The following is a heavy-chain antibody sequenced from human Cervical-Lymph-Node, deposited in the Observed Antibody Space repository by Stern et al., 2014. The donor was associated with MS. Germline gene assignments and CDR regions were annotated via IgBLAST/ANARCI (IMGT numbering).Heavy chain of an antibody. CDR3: ASQYQVLYFDS. Sequence: VQLVESGGGVVQPGGSLRLSCAASGFRFRNFDIHWVRQAPGKGLEWVAVIAFDGSSKHYADSVKGRFTVSRGVYENTLYLQKKSRRGEDAAVFYCASQYQVLYFDSWGQGTLVTVSS. CDR2: IAFDGSSK. CDR1: GFRFRNFD. J-gene: IGHJ4*02. V-gene: IGHV3-30*03. D-gene: IGHD2-2*01.